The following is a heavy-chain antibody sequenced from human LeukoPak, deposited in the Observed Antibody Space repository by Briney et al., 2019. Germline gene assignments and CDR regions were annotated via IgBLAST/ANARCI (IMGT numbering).Heavy chain of an antibody. D-gene: IGHD6-19*01. CDR3: AGGIAVAGNSRFDY. J-gene: IGHJ4*02. CDR2: ISAYNGNT. CDR1: GYTFTGYY. Sequence: EASVKVSCKASGYTFTGYYMHWVRQAPGQGLEWMGWISAYNGNTNYAQKLQGRVTMTTDTSTSTAYMELRSLRSDDTAVYYCAGGIAVAGNSRFDYWGQGTLVTVSS. V-gene: IGHV1-18*04.